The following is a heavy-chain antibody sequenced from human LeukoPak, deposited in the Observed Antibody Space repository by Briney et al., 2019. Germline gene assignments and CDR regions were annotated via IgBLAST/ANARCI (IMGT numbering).Heavy chain of an antibody. J-gene: IGHJ3*01. Sequence: TGGSLRLSCEASGFTFSRTWMHWVRQGPGKGLLWLSRIESGGTTMYAESVKGRFTISRDNAKNTIYLQMNSMRAEDTAEYYCVRNNYYVMDVWGQGTVVTVAS. CDR3: VRNNYYVMDV. CDR1: GFTFSRTW. CDR2: IESGGTT. D-gene: IGHD3-10*02. V-gene: IGHV3-74*03.